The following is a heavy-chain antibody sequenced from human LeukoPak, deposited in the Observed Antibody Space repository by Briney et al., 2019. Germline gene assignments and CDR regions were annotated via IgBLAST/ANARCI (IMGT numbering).Heavy chain of an antibody. V-gene: IGHV1-69*04. CDR2: IIPILGIA. J-gene: IGHJ4*02. Sequence: SVKVSCKASGGTFSSYAISWVRQAPGQGLEWMGRIIPILGIANYAQKFRGRVTITADKSTSTAYMELSSLRSEDTAVYYCARDLNLVDYWGQGTLVTVSS. CDR1: GGTFSSYA. CDR3: ARDLNLVDY.